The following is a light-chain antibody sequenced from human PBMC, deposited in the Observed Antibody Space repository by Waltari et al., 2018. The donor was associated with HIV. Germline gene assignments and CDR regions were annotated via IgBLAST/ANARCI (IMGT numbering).Light chain of an antibody. CDR3: QSYDSSLSVWV. J-gene: IGLJ3*02. V-gene: IGLV1-40*01. Sequence: QSVLTQPPSVSGAPGQRVHISCTGSSSTIGAGYGVHWYQQLPGTAPKRLIYGNSNRPSGVPDRFSGSKSGTSASLAITGLLAEDEADYYCQSYDSSLSVWVFGGGTKLTVL. CDR2: GNS. CDR1: SSTIGAGYG.